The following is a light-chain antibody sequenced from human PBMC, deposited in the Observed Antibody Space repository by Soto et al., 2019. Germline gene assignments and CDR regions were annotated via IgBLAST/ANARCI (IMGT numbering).Light chain of an antibody. Sequence: QLVLTQPPSASRTPGQRVTISCSGSNSNIGSHLVNWYQQVPGTAPKLLIYTNNQRPSGVPDRFSDSKSGTSASLAISGLQSEDEADYYCAAWDGSLQSWVFGGGTKVTVL. CDR2: TNN. J-gene: IGLJ3*02. V-gene: IGLV1-44*01. CDR1: NSNIGSHL. CDR3: AAWDGSLQSWV.